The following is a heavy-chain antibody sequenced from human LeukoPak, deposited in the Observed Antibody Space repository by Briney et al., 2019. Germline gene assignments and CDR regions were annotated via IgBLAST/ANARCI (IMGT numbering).Heavy chain of an antibody. CDR1: GGSISSSYYY. Sequence: SETLSLTCTVSGGSISSSYYYWGWIRQPPGKGLEWIGSIYYSGSTNYNPSLKSRVTISVDTSKNQFSLKLSSVTAADTAVYYCATLEPEDYGDDFDYWGQGTLVTVSS. J-gene: IGHJ4*02. V-gene: IGHV4-39*07. CDR2: IYYSGST. CDR3: ATLEPEDYGDDFDY. D-gene: IGHD4-17*01.